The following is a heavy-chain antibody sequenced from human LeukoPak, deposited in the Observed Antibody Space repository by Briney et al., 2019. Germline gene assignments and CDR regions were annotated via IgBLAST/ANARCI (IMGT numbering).Heavy chain of an antibody. Sequence: PPETLSLTCTVSGGSISSYYWSWIRQPPGKGLEWIGYIYYSGSTNYNPSLKSRVTISVDTSKNQFSLKLSSVTAADTAVYYCARDGIVGAIVRAFDIWGQGTMVTVSS. CDR2: IYYSGST. V-gene: IGHV4-59*01. CDR1: GGSISSYY. CDR3: ARDGIVGAIVRAFDI. J-gene: IGHJ3*02. D-gene: IGHD1-26*01.